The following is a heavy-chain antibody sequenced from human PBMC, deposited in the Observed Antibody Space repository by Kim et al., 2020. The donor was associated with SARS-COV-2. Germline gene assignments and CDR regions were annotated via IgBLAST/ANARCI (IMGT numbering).Heavy chain of an antibody. CDR3: ACGDSSDFWSGYYEDY. Sequence: SETLSLTCAVYGGSFSGYYWSWIRQPPGKRLEWIGEINHSGSTNYNPSLKSRVTISVDTSKNQFSLKLSSVTAADTAVYYCACGDSSDFWSGYYEDYWGQGTLVTVSS. CDR2: INHSGST. D-gene: IGHD3-3*01. J-gene: IGHJ4*02. V-gene: IGHV4-34*01. CDR1: GGSFSGYY.